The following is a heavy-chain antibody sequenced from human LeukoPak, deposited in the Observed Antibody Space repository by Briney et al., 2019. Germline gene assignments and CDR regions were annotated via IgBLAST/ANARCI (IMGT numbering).Heavy chain of an antibody. D-gene: IGHD4-17*01. J-gene: IGHJ4*02. Sequence: PGGSLRLSCAASGFTFSTYAMSWVRQVPGKGLEWVSAISGSGATTYYADSVKGRFTISRDNSKNTLYLQMSSLRAEDTAVYYCAKGRLYGDYSRTPFDYWGQGTLVTVSS. CDR2: ISGSGATT. V-gene: IGHV3-23*01. CDR3: AKGRLYGDYSRTPFDY. CDR1: GFTFSTYA.